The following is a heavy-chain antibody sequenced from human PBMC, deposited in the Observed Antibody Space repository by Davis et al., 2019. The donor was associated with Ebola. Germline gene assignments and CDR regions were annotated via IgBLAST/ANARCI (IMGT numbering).Heavy chain of an antibody. CDR1: GFSFTWYW. D-gene: IGHD1-26*01. J-gene: IGHJ4*02. CDR2: ITHSRRT. CDR3: ARGGGSYSVDY. Sequence: GSLRLSCAASGFSFTWYWMSWIRQPPGKGLEWIGEITHSRRTNYNPSLESRVTISVDTSNNQFSLNVMSVTAADTAVYYCARGGGSYSVDYWGQGTLVTVSS. V-gene: IGHV4-34*01.